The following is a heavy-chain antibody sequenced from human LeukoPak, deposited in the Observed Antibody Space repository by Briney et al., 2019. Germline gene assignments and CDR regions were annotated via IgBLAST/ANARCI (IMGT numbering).Heavy chain of an antibody. D-gene: IGHD1-14*01. CDR3: ASGPFLAFDHTPEGYYHYYMDV. CDR1: GGTFNTYA. V-gene: IGHV1-69*13. J-gene: IGHJ6*03. CDR2: IVPMFDTT. Sequence: ASVKVSCKASGGTFNTYAITWVRQAPGQGLEWLGGIVPMFDTTNYGQKFQGRLTITADPSTSTAYMELSSLRSEDTAVYYCASGPFLAFDHTPEGYYHYYMDVWGPGTTVTTSS.